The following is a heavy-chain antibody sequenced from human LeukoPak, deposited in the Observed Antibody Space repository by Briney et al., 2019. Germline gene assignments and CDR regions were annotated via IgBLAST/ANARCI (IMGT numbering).Heavy chain of an antibody. D-gene: IGHD3-3*01. CDR3: ATTTIFGVDDYYYYYGMDV. V-gene: IGHV4-34*01. CDR2: INHSGST. J-gene: IGHJ6*02. Sequence: SETLSLTRAVYGGSFSGYYWSWIRQPPGKGLEWIGEINHSGSTNYNPSLKSRVTISVDTSKNQFSLKLSSVTAADTAVYYCATTTIFGVDDYYYYYGMDVWGQGTTVTVSS. CDR1: GGSFSGYY.